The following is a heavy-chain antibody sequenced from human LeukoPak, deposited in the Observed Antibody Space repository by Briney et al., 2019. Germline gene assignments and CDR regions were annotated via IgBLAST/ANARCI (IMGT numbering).Heavy chain of an antibody. D-gene: IGHD6-13*01. J-gene: IGHJ5*02. V-gene: IGHV4-59*08. CDR2: IYYSGST. CDR1: GASIRNYY. CDR3: ARRYSSSWYVGFFDP. Sequence: PSETLSLTCTVSGASIRNYYLSWIRQSPGKGLEWIGYIYYSGSTNYNPSLESRVAMSVDTSKNQFSLRLSSVTAADTAIYYCARRYSSSWYVGFFDPWGQGTLVTVSS.